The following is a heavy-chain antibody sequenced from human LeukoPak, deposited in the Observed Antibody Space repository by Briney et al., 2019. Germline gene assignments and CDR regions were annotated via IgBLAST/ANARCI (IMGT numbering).Heavy chain of an antibody. CDR1: GFTFSSYG. CDR3: ARDQGCSTTSCSAYFDY. V-gene: IGHV3-21*01. Sequence: GGSLRLSCAASGFTFSSYGMNWVRQAPGKGLEWVSSISSSSSYIYYADSVKGRFTISRDNAKNSLYLQMNSLRAEDTAVYYCARDQGCSTTSCSAYFDYWGQGTLVTVSS. CDR2: ISSSSSYI. J-gene: IGHJ4*02. D-gene: IGHD2-2*01.